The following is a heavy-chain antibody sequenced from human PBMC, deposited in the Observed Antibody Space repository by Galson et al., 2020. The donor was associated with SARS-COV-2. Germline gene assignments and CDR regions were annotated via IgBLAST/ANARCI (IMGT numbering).Heavy chain of an antibody. CDR1: GFTFSDYY. CDR2: ISSSGSTI. V-gene: IGHV3-11*04. J-gene: IGHJ4*02. Sequence: NSGGSLRLSCAASGFTFSDYYMSWIRQAPGKGLEWVSYISSSGSTIYYADFVKGRFTISRDNAKNSLYLQMNSLRAEDTAVYYCARSVEKAAAVGYWGQGTLVTVSS. CDR3: ARSVEKAAAVGY. D-gene: IGHD6-13*01.